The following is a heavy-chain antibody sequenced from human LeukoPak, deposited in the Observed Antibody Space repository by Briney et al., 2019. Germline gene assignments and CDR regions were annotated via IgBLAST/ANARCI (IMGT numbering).Heavy chain of an antibody. J-gene: IGHJ4*02. CDR3: ANYNWFQLDF. Sequence: PGGSLRLSCAASGFTFSNYWMTWVRQAPGKGLEWVANIKQDGSENYYVDSLKGRFTISRDNAKNSLYLQMNTLRAEDTAVYYCANYNWFQLDFWGPGTLVTVSS. D-gene: IGHD1-1*01. CDR2: IKQDGSEN. CDR1: GFTFSNYW. V-gene: IGHV3-7*01.